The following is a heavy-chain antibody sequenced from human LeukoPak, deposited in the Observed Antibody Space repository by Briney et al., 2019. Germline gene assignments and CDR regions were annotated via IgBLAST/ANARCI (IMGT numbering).Heavy chain of an antibody. CDR3: ARDPGIAAADY. V-gene: IGHV4-30-2*01. J-gene: IGHJ4*02. Sequence: SETLSLTCTVSGGSISSGGYYWSWIRQPPGKGLEWIGYIYHSGSTYYNPSLKSRATISVDRSKNQFSLKLSSVTAADTAVYYCARDPGIAAADYWGQGTLVTVSS. CDR2: IYHSGST. CDR1: GGSISSGGYY. D-gene: IGHD6-13*01.